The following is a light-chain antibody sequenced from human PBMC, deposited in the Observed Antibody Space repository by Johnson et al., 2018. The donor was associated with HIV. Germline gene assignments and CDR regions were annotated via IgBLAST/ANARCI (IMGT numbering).Light chain of an antibody. J-gene: IGLJ1*01. Sequence: QSVLTQPPSVSAAPGQKVTISCSGSSSNIGNNYVSWYQQLPGGAPKLLIYENNKRPSGIPDRFSGSKSGTSATLGITGLQPADEADYYCGTWDSSLSAGGVFGTGTKITVL. CDR2: ENN. CDR3: GTWDSSLSAGGV. CDR1: SSNIGNNY. V-gene: IGLV1-51*02.